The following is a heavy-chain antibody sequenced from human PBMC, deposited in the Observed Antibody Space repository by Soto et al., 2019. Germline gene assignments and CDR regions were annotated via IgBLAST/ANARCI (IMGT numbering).Heavy chain of an antibody. D-gene: IGHD3-3*01. V-gene: IGHV3-48*01. CDR3: AREDYDFWSGYVVGSYYYMDV. J-gene: IGHJ6*03. CDR1: GFTFSSYS. CDR2: ISSSSSTI. Sequence: EVQLVESGGGLVQPGGSLRLSCAASGFTFSSYSMNWVRQAPGKGLEWVSYISSSSSTIYYADSVKGRFTISRDNAKNSLYLQMNSLRAEDTAVYYCAREDYDFWSGYVVGSYYYMDVWGKGTTVTVSS.